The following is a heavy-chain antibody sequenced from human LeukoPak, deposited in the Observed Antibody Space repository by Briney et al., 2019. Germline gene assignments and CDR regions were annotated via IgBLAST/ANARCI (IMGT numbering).Heavy chain of an antibody. CDR3: AKESHGGRAIDI. CDR2: ISYDGSNK. CDR1: GFTFSSYG. V-gene: IGHV3-30*18. Sequence: GGSLRLSCAASGFTFSSYGMHWVRQAPGKGLEWMAVISYDGSNKYYTDSVKGRFTISRDNSKDTLYLQMNSLRAEDTAVYYCAKESHGGRAIDIWGQGTMVTVSS. J-gene: IGHJ3*02.